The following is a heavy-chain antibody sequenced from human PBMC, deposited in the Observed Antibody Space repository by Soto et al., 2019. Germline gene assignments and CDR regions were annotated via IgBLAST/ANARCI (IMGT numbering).Heavy chain of an antibody. Sequence: QVLLVQSGAEVTRPGASLKVSCKASGYNFISHYIHWVRQAPGQGLEGMGLINPSGDSTTHAQNFQGRLSMTRDTSTNTVYMELSGLRSEDAAVYYCARDYLSSNSALSYFDYWAQGTLVTVSS. V-gene: IGHV1-46*01. CDR3: ARDYLSSNSALSYFDY. CDR1: GYNFISHY. J-gene: IGHJ4*02. CDR2: INPSGDST. D-gene: IGHD2-2*01.